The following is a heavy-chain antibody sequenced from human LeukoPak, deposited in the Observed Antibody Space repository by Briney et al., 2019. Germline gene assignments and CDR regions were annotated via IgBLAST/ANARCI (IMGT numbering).Heavy chain of an antibody. CDR1: GFAFSSYA. CDR2: ISNSDDST. V-gene: IGHV3-23*01. J-gene: IGHJ4*02. Sequence: GESLRLSCAASGFAFSSYAMSWVRQAPGKGLEWVSTISNSDDSTYYADSVKGRFTISRDNSENTLYLQMNSLRAEDTAVYYCAKATGYLLWGQGTLVTVSS. D-gene: IGHD1-14*01. CDR3: AKATGYLL.